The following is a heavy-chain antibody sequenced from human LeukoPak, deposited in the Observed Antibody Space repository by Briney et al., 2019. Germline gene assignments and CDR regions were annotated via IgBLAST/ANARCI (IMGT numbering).Heavy chain of an antibody. Sequence: ASVKVSCKASGYTFTGYYMHWVRQAPGQGPEWMGWINPNSGGTNYAQKFQGRVTMTRDTSISTAYMELSRLRSDDTAVYYCARSPRLRYFDWLPFDYWGQGTLVTVSS. V-gene: IGHV1-2*02. CDR2: INPNSGGT. CDR1: GYTFTGYY. J-gene: IGHJ4*02. D-gene: IGHD3-9*01. CDR3: ARSPRLRYFDWLPFDY.